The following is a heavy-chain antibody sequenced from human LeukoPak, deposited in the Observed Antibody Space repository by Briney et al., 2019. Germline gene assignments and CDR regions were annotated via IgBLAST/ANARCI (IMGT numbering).Heavy chain of an antibody. CDR2: IRSKAYGGTT. CDR3: TRRLVIIPAFDI. D-gene: IGHD3-10*01. J-gene: IGHJ3*02. V-gene: IGHV3-49*04. Sequence: PGRSLRLSCTASGFTFGDYAMSWVRQAPGKGLEWVGFIRSKAYGGTTEYAASVKGRFTISRDDSKSIAYLQMNSLETEDTAVYYCTRRLVIIPAFDIWGQGTMVTVSS. CDR1: GFTFGDYA.